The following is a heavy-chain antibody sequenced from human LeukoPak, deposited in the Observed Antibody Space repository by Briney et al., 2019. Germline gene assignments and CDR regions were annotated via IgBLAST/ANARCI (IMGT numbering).Heavy chain of an antibody. J-gene: IGHJ6*03. CDR1: GFTFSSYE. V-gene: IGHV3-48*03. D-gene: IGHD2-15*01. Sequence: GGSLRLSRAASGFTFSSYEMNWVRQAPGKGLEWVSYISSSGSTIYYADSVKGRFTISRDNAKNSLYLQMNSLRAEDTAVYYCARSSRDCSGGSCYPTYHYYYMDVWGKGTTVTVSS. CDR3: ARSSRDCSGGSCYPTYHYYYMDV. CDR2: ISSSGSTI.